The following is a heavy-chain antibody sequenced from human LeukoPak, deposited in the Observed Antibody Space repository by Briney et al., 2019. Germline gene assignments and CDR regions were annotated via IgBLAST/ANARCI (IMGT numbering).Heavy chain of an antibody. CDR2: ISSSGTYI. Sequence: GGSLSLSCAASGFTFSTYSMNWVRQAPGKGLEWVSSISSSGTYIYYADSVKGRFTISRDNAKNSLYLQMNSLRAEDTAVYYCARSGRTRYYLDYFDYWGQGTLVTVSS. CDR1: GFTFSTYS. CDR3: ARSGRTRYYLDYFDY. D-gene: IGHD3/OR15-3a*01. V-gene: IGHV3-21*01. J-gene: IGHJ4*02.